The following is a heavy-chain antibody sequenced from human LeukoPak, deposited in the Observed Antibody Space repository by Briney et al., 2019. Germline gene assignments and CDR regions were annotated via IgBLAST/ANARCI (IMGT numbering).Heavy chain of an antibody. Sequence: SSETLSLTCTVSGGSVNSGSYYWNWIRQPPGKGLEWIGYIYYSGSTNYNPSLKSRVTISVDTSKNQFSLKLSSVTAADTAVYYCARGRPHYYDILTGYIEAYYFDYWGQGTLVTVSS. CDR3: ARGRPHYYDILTGYIEAYYFDY. D-gene: IGHD3-9*01. CDR1: GGSVNSGSYY. V-gene: IGHV4-61*01. J-gene: IGHJ4*02. CDR2: IYYSGST.